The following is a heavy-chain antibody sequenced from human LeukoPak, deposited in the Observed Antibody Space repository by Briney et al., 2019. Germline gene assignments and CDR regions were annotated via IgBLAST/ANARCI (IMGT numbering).Heavy chain of an antibody. CDR2: INPSGGST. CDR1: GYTLTSYY. Sequence: ASVKVSCKASGYTLTSYYMHWVRPAPGQGLEWMGIINPSGGSTSYAQKFQGRVTMTRDTSTSTVYMELSSLRSEDTAVYYCARAGRRDTAMVTHYFDYWGQGTLVTVSS. J-gene: IGHJ4*02. V-gene: IGHV1-46*01. CDR3: ARAGRRDTAMVTHYFDY. D-gene: IGHD5-18*01.